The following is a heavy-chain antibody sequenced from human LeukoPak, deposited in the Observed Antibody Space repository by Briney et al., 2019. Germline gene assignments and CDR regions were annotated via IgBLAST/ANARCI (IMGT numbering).Heavy chain of an antibody. CDR2: INPNSGGT. CDR3: ARDPKSQLLLDY. Sequence: ASVKVSCNASGYTFPGYYMHWVRQAPGQGLKWMGWINPNSGGTNYAQKFQGRVTLTRDTSISTAYMELSRLTSGDTAVYYCARDPKSQLLLDYRVQGTLVTVSS. CDR1: GYTFPGYY. J-gene: IGHJ4*02. D-gene: IGHD2-2*01. V-gene: IGHV1-2*02.